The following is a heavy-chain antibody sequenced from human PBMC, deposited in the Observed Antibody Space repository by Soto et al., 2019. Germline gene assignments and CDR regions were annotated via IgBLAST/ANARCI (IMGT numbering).Heavy chain of an antibody. Sequence: SETLSLTCAVSGGSISNGGYSWSWIRQPPGKGPEWSGTIYHNGSTHYNPSLESRVTISVDRSKNQFSLKLTSVIAADTAVYYCARDKGVVTTDAFDIWGQGTMVTVSS. CDR1: GGSISNGGYS. D-gene: IGHD3-3*01. V-gene: IGHV4-30-2*01. J-gene: IGHJ3*02. CDR2: IYHNGST. CDR3: ARDKGVVTTDAFDI.